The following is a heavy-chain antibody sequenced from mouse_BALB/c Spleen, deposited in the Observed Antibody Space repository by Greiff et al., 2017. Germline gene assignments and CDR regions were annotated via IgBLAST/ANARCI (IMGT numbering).Heavy chain of an antibody. CDR2: VYPGDGST. D-gene: IGHD2-14*01. J-gene: IGHJ3*01. V-gene: IGHV1S56*01. CDR1: GYTFPSYY. Sequence: VQLQQSGPELVKPGASVKMSCKASGYTFPSYYIHGVKQRPGQGREWIGWVYPGDGSTKYNEKFKGKTTLTADKSSSTAYMLLSSLTSEDSAIYFCARRGYRYDFAYWGQGTLVTVSA. CDR3: ARRGYRYDFAY.